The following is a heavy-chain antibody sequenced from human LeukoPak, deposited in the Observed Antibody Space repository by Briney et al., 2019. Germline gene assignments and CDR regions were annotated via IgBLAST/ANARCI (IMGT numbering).Heavy chain of an antibody. CDR1: GGTFSSYA. J-gene: IGHJ4*02. CDR3: ASGVLPDIVVVPAATLDY. CDR2: IIPIFGTA. D-gene: IGHD2-2*01. V-gene: IGHV1-69*13. Sequence: SVKVSCKASGGTFSSYAISWVRQAPGQGLEWMGGIIPIFGTANYAQKFQGRVTITADESTSTAYMELSSLRSEDTAVYYCASGVLPDIVVVPAATLDYWGQGTLVTVSS.